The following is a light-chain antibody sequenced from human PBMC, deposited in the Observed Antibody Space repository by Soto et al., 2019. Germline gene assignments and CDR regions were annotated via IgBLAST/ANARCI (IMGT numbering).Light chain of an antibody. CDR3: QQYGRSPYT. CDR2: GAS. CDR1: QSVSNNY. Sequence: EIVLTQSPGTLSLSPGERATLSCRASQSVSNNYLAWYQQGPGQAPRLLIYGASSRATDIPDRFSGSGSGTVFTLTISRLEPEDFAVYYCQQYGRSPYTFGQGTKLESK. V-gene: IGKV3-20*01. J-gene: IGKJ2*01.